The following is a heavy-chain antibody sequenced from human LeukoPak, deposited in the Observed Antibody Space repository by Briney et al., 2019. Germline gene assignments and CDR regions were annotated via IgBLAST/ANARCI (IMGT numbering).Heavy chain of an antibody. CDR3: ARGIAMTTLNALDI. D-gene: IGHD1-1*01. CDR1: GFTFDDYG. CDR2: ISYDGSNE. V-gene: IGHV3-30*03. Sequence: PGGSLRLSCAASGFTFDDYGMSWVRQAPGKGLEWVAVISYDGSNENYADSVKGRFTISRDKSKSTLYLQMNSLRAEDTAMYYCARGIAMTTLNALDIWGQGTMVTVSS. J-gene: IGHJ3*02.